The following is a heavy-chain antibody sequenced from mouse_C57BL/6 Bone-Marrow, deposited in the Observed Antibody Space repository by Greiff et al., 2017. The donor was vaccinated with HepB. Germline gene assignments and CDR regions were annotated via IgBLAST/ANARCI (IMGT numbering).Heavy chain of an antibody. J-gene: IGHJ2*01. CDR1: GFTFSDYG. CDR3: ARRGYYGSSLYYFDY. Sequence: EVQLVESGGGLVQPGGSLKLSCAASGFTFSDYGMAWVRQAPRKGPEWVAFISNLAYSIYYADTVTGRFTISRENAKNTLYLEMSSLRSEDTAMYYCARRGYYGSSLYYFDYWGQGTTLTVSS. D-gene: IGHD1-1*01. CDR2: ISNLAYSI. V-gene: IGHV5-15*01.